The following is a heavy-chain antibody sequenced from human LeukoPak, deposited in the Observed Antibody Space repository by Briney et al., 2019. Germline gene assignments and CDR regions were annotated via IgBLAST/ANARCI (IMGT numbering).Heavy chain of an antibody. CDR1: GGSISSYY. J-gene: IGHJ6*02. D-gene: IGHD3-22*01. V-gene: IGHV4-59*01. CDR2: IYYSGST. CDR3: ARPKAQDTNYYDSSGYPRSYYYYGMDV. Sequence: SETLSLTCTVSGGSISSYYWSWIRQPPGKGLEWIGYIYYSGSTNYNPSLKSRVTISVDTSKNQFSLKLSSVTAADTAVYYCARPKAQDTNYYDSSGYPRSYYYYGMDVWGQGTTVTVSS.